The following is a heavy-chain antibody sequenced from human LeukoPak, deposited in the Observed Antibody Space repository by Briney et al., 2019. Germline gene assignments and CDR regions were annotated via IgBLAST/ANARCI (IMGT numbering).Heavy chain of an antibody. Sequence: SETLSLTCTVSGGSISSYYWSWIRQPPGKGLEWIGYIYYGGSTNYNPSLKSRVTISVDTSKNQFSLKLSSVTAADTAVYYCARQGGDWFDPWGQGTLVTVSS. CDR1: GGSISSYY. D-gene: IGHD3-16*01. V-gene: IGHV4-59*08. CDR3: ARQGGDWFDP. J-gene: IGHJ5*02. CDR2: IYYGGST.